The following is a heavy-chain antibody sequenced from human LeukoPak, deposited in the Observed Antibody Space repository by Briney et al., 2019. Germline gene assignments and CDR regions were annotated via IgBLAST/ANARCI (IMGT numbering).Heavy chain of an antibody. J-gene: IGHJ3*02. CDR1: GYTFTGYY. CDR2: INPNSGGT. D-gene: IGHD2-2*01. CDR3: ARDRPGCSSTSCSSGGAFDI. Sequence: ASVKVSCKASGYTFTGYYMHWVRQAPGQGLEWMGWINPNSGGTNYAQKFQGWVTMTRDTSISTAYMELSRLRSDDTAVYYCARDRPGCSSTSCSSGGAFDIWGQGTMVTVSS. V-gene: IGHV1-2*04.